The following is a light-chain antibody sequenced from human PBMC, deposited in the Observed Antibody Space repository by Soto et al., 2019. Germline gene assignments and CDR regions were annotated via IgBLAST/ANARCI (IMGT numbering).Light chain of an antibody. CDR1: SSDVGGYNY. Sequence: QSALTQPASVSGSPGQSVTISCTGTSSDVGGYNYVSWYQQHPGKAPKLMIYEVSKRPLGVYNRFSGSKSGNTASLTISGRQAADEADYYCSSYTSSSTLVFGGVTKLTVL. J-gene: IGLJ2*01. CDR3: SSYTSSSTLV. V-gene: IGLV2-14*01. CDR2: EVS.